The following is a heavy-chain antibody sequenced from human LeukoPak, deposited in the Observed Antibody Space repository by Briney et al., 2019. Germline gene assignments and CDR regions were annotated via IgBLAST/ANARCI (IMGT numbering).Heavy chain of an antibody. D-gene: IGHD3-3*01. Sequence: PGGSLRLSCGASGFIFNSYEMNWVRQAPGKGLEWVAFISFSGNSIYYADSVKGRFTISRDNAKNSLYLQMSSLRAEDTAVYYCARDRSGDDDFCNCYYTNYFVPWGQGTLVTVS. CDR1: GFIFNSYE. CDR3: ARDRSGDDDFCNCYYTNYFVP. V-gene: IGHV3-48*03. CDR2: ISFSGNSI. J-gene: IGHJ5*02.